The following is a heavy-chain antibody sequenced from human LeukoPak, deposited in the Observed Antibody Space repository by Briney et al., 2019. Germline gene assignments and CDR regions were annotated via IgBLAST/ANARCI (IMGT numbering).Heavy chain of an antibody. D-gene: IGHD6-13*01. V-gene: IGHV3-21*01. CDR2: ISSSSSYI. J-gene: IGHJ4*02. CDR3: ARDQGSSWYQDYFDY. CDR1: GFTFSSYS. Sequence: GGSLRLSCAASGFTFSSYSMNWVRHAPGKGLEWVSSISSSSSYIYYADSVKGRFTISRDNAKNSLYLQMNSLRAEDTAVYYCARDQGSSWYQDYFDYWGQGTLVTVSS.